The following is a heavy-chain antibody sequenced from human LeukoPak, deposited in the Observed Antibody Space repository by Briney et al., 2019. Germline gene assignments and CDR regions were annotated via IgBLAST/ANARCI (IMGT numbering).Heavy chain of an antibody. V-gene: IGHV4-59*01. J-gene: IGHJ4*02. D-gene: IGHD5-24*01. CDR2: IYYSGST. CDR1: GGSISSYY. CDR3: ARDCQDGCRH. Sequence: SETLSLTCTVSGGSISSYYWSWIRQPPGKGLEWIGYIYYSGSTNYNPSLKSRVTISVDTSKNQFSLKLSSVTAADTAVYYCARDCQDGCRHWGQGTLVTVSS.